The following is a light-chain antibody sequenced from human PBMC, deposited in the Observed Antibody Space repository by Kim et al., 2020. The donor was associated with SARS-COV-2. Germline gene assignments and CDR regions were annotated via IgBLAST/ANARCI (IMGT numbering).Light chain of an antibody. J-gene: IGKJ2*01. V-gene: IGKV3-15*01. Sequence: VSPGERATLSCRASQSVSSNLAWYQQKPGQAPRLLIYGASTRATGIPARFSGSGSGTEFTLTISSLQSEDFAVYYCQQYNNWPLYTFGQGTKLEI. CDR3: QQYNNWPLYT. CDR2: GAS. CDR1: QSVSSN.